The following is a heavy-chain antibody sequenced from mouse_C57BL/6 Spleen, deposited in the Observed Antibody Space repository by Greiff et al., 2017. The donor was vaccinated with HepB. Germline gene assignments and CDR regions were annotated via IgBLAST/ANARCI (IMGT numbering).Heavy chain of an antibody. Sequence: QVQLKQPGAELVMPGASVKLSCKASGYTFTSYWMHWVKQRPGQGLEWIGEIDPSDSYTNYNQKFKGKSTLTVDKSSSPAYMHHSSLTSEDSAVYDCARRAYYYGSSYYFDYWGEGTTLTVSS. CDR2: IDPSDSYT. CDR3: ARRAYYYGSSYYFDY. D-gene: IGHD1-1*01. J-gene: IGHJ2*01. V-gene: IGHV1-69*01. CDR1: GYTFTSYW.